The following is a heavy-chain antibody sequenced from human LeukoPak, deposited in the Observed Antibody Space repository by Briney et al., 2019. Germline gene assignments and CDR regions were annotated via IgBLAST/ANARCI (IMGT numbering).Heavy chain of an antibody. J-gene: IGHJ4*02. CDR2: ISAYNGNT. CDR1: GYTFTSYG. V-gene: IGHV1-18*01. D-gene: IGHD1-26*01. Sequence: ASVKVSCKASGYTFTSYGLSWVRQAPGQGLEWMGWISAYNGNTNYAQKLQGRVTMTTDTSTSTAYLELRSRRSDDTAVYYCARDYSGSYPDWGQGTLVTVSS. CDR3: ARDYSGSYPD.